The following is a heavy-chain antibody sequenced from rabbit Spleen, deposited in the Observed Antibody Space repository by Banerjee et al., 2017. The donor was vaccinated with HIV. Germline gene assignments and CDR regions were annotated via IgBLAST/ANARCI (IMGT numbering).Heavy chain of an antibody. CDR3: ARDDSGNGWSFNL. D-gene: IGHD1-1*01. J-gene: IGHJ4*01. V-gene: IGHV1S40*01. CDR2: IYGGSIDFT. CDR1: GFDLSSYYY. Sequence: QSLEESGGDLVQPGTSRTLTCKASGFDLSSYYYMCWVRQAPGKGLEWIACIYGGSIDFTYYATWAKGRFTISKTSSTTVTLKMTSLTAADTATYFCARDDSGNGWSFNLWGQGTLVTVS.